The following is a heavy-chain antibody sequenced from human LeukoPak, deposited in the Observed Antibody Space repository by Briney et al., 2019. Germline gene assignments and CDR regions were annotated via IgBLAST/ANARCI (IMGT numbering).Heavy chain of an antibody. V-gene: IGHV3-74*01. CDR1: GSTFSNYM. CDR3: LRDLNWSLDQ. D-gene: IGHD1-20*01. Sequence: PGGSLRLSCAASGSTFSNYMMHWVRHAPGKGLVWVSRIKSDGITITYADSVKGRFTISRDNAKNTLYLQMNSLRAEDTAVYYCLRDLNWSLDQWGQGTLVTVSS. J-gene: IGHJ4*02. CDR2: IKSDGITI.